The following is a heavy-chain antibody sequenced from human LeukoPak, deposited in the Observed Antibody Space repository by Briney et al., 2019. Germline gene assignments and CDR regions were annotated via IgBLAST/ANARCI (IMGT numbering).Heavy chain of an antibody. CDR3: ARLHYANYMDV. CDR1: GYSISSGYY. CDR2: IYHSGST. D-gene: IGHD3-16*01. J-gene: IGHJ6*03. Sequence: SETLSLTCAVTGYSISSGYYWGWIRQPPGKGLEWIGSIYHSGSTYYNPSLKSRVTISVDTSKNQFSLKLSSVIAADTAVYYCARLHYANYMDVWGKGTTVTVSS. V-gene: IGHV4-38-2*01.